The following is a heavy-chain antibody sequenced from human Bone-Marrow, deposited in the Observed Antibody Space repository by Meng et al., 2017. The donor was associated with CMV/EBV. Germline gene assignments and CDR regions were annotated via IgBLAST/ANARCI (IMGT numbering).Heavy chain of an antibody. Sequence: GESLKISCAASGFTFSSYWMSWVRQAPGKGLEWVAFIRHDGSNEDYVDSVKGRFTISRDNSNNTLYLKMNSLRAEDTAVYYCRGSTGQLWGQGTLVTVSS. J-gene: IGHJ1*01. CDR2: IRHDGSNE. D-gene: IGHD2-2*01. CDR1: GFTFSSYW. V-gene: IGHV3-30*02. CDR3: RGSTGQL.